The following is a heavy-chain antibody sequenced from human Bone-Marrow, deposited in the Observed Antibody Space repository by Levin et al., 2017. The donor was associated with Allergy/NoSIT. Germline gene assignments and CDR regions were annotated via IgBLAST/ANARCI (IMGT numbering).Heavy chain of an antibody. CDR3: GRLIGVRYSDAFET. D-gene: IGHD3-9*01. J-gene: IGHJ3*02. CDR2: IYYRGST. Sequence: PSETLSLTCTVSGGSVSSSSYYWGWIRQPPGKGLEWIGSIYYRGSTYYSPSLNSRVTISLDTSDNQFSLKLSSVTAADTAMYYCGRLIGVRYSDAFETWGQGTMVTISS. CDR1: GGSVSSSSYY. V-gene: IGHV4-39*01.